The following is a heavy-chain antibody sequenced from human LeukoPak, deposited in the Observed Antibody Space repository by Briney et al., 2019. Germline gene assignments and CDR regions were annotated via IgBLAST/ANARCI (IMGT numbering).Heavy chain of an antibody. Sequence: GETLTLSCAGSGFTFSRYWRQWVRQAPGKGLVWVSSINSGGRSTTYADSVKGRFTISRHNAKNTLYLQMNSLRAEDTAVYYCARCVVRGDSDYWRQGTLVTVSS. D-gene: IGHD3-10*01. V-gene: IGHV3-74*01. CDR3: ARCVVRGDSDY. CDR2: INSGGRST. J-gene: IGHJ4*02. CDR1: GFTFSRYW.